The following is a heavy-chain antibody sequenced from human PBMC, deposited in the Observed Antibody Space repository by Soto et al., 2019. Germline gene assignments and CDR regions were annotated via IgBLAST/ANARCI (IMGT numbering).Heavy chain of an antibody. V-gene: IGHV3-30*03. CDR3: AIDYGGKSRPRANDY. Sequence: GGSLRLSCAASGFTFSSYGMHWVRQAPGKGLEWVAVISYDGSNKYYADSVKGRFTISRDNSKNTLYLQMNSLRAEDTAVYYCAIDYGGKSRPRANDYWGQGTLVTVSS. D-gene: IGHD4-17*01. CDR2: ISYDGSNK. CDR1: GFTFSSYG. J-gene: IGHJ4*02.